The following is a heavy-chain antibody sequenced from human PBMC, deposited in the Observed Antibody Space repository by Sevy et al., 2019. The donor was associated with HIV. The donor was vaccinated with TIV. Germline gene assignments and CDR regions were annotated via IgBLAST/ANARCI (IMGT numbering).Heavy chain of an antibody. CDR1: GGTFSSYA. CDR2: IIHIFGTA. Sequence: ASVKVSCKASGGTFSSYAISWVRQAPGQGLEWMGGIIHIFGTANYAQKFQGRVTITADESTSTAYMELSSLRSEDTAVYYCARGGWLQLYYFDYWGQGTLVTVSS. CDR3: ARGGWLQLYYFDY. D-gene: IGHD5-12*01. J-gene: IGHJ4*02. V-gene: IGHV1-69*13.